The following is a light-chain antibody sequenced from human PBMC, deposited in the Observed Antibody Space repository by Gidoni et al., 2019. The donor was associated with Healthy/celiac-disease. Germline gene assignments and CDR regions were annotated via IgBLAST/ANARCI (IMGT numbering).Light chain of an antibody. V-gene: IGKV1-5*03. J-gene: IGKJ2*01. CDR3: QQYNSYAYT. Sequence: DIQMTQSPSTLYASVGDRVTLTCRASQSISSWLAWYQQKPGKAPKLLIYKASSLESGVPSRFSGSGSGTEFTLTISSLQPDDFATYYCQQYNSYAYTFGQGTKLEIK. CDR2: KAS. CDR1: QSISSW.